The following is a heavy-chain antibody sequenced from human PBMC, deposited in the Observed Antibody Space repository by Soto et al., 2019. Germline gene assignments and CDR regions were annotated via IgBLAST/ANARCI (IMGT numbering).Heavy chain of an antibody. CDR2: ISAHNGNT. CDR1: GYAFTTYG. Sequence: QVHRVQSGAEVKKPGASVKVSCKGSGYAFTTYGSTWVRQDPGQGLEWMGWISAHNGNTNYAQKLQGRVTVTRDTTTSTAYMELRSLGSDDTAVYFCARGRYGDYWGQGARVNVSS. D-gene: IGHD1-1*01. J-gene: IGHJ4*02. CDR3: ARGRYGDY. V-gene: IGHV1-18*01.